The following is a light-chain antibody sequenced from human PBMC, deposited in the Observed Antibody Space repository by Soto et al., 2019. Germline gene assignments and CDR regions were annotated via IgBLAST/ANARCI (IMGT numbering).Light chain of an antibody. CDR2: LGS. CDR1: QSLLHSNGYNY. J-gene: IGKJ1*01. CDR3: MQALQTPRT. Sequence: DIVMTQSPLSLPVTPGEPASISCRSSQSLLHSNGYNYLDWYLQKPGQSPQLLIYLGSNRASGVPDRFSGSGSGTDCTLKISRVEAEDVGVYYCMQALQTPRTFGQGPEVEIK. V-gene: IGKV2-28*01.